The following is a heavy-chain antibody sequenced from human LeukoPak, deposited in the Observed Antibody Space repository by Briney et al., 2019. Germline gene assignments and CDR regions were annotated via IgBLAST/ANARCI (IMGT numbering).Heavy chain of an antibody. J-gene: IGHJ6*03. CDR1: GGSISRGGYS. D-gene: IGHD2-2*01. Sequence: SETLSLTCTVSGGSISRGGYSWSWIRQPPGKGLEWIGYIYYSGSTNYNPSLKSRVTISVDTSKNQFSLKLSSVTAADTAVYYCARGRVVVVPAAMMGYYYYYMDVWGKGTTVTISS. CDR2: IYYSGST. V-gene: IGHV4-61*08. CDR3: ARGRVVVVPAAMMGYYYYYMDV.